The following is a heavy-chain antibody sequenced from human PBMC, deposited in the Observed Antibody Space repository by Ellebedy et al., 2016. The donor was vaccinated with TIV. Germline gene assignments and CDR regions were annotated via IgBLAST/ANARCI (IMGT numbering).Heavy chain of an antibody. CDR3: ARNSGGSGPNWFGP. CDR1: GFTVSSYR. D-gene: IGHD2-15*01. Sequence: GGSLRLSXAASGFTVSSYRMDWVRLTPTKGPEWVSSISGTYDYTYYTDSVRGRFTISRDNAKNSLYLQMNSLRAEDTAVYYCARNSGGSGPNWFGPWGQGTLVTVSS. J-gene: IGHJ5*02. V-gene: IGHV3-21*01. CDR2: ISGTYDYT.